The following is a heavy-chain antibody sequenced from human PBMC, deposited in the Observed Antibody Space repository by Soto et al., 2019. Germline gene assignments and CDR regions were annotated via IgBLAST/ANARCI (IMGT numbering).Heavy chain of an antibody. CDR1: GGTFSRYS. Sequence: QVQLVQSGAEVKKPGSSVKVSCKASGGTFSRYSITWVRQAPGHGLEWIGRIIPIFGIASYAQKFQGRVTITADESTSTDYMEPSSLRSDDTAVYYCAREDRDRETGLVPAAIDGMDVWGQGTTVTVSS. CDR3: AREDRDRETGLVPAAIDGMDV. D-gene: IGHD2-2*01. V-gene: IGHV1-69*08. CDR2: IIPIFGIA. J-gene: IGHJ6*02.